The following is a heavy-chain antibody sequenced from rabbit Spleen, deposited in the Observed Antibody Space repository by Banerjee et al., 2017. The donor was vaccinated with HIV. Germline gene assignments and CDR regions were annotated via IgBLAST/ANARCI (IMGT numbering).Heavy chain of an antibody. D-gene: IGHD8-1*01. J-gene: IGHJ6*01. CDR2: IAGSSSGFT. Sequence: QSLEESGGDLVKPGASLTLTCTASGFTLSSYYMNWVRQAPGKGLEWISCIAGSSSGFTYSATWAKGRFTISKTSSTTVTLQMTSLTVADTATYFCARDTGSSFSSYGMDLWGPGTLVTVS. CDR3: ARDTGSSFSSYGMDL. V-gene: IGHV1S40*01. CDR1: GFTLSSYY.